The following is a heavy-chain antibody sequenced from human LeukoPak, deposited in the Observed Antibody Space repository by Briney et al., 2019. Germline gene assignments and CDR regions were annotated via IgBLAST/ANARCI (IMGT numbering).Heavy chain of an antibody. Sequence: GGSLRLSCAASGFTFSSYAMSWVRQAPGKGLEWVSAINGSGGSTYYADSVKGRFTISRDNSKNTLYLQMNSLRAEDTAVYYCAKTGQWLVEGYFDYWGQGTLVTVSS. V-gene: IGHV3-23*01. CDR3: AKTGQWLVEGYFDY. CDR1: GFTFSSYA. CDR2: INGSGGST. J-gene: IGHJ4*02. D-gene: IGHD6-19*01.